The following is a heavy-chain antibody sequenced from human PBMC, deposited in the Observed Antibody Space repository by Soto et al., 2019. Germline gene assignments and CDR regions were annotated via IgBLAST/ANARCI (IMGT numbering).Heavy chain of an antibody. D-gene: IGHD3-10*01. V-gene: IGHV3-74*01. J-gene: IGHJ4*02. CDR1: GFTFSSSW. CDR3: AGGYSGSPR. Sequence: EVQLVESGGDLVQPGGSLRLSCAASGFTFSSSWMYWVRQAPGKGLMSVSRISPDGSTTTYADSVKGRFTIYRDNAKNTLYLQMNRLRAEDSAVYYCAGGYSGSPRWGQGTLVTVSS. CDR2: ISPDGSTT.